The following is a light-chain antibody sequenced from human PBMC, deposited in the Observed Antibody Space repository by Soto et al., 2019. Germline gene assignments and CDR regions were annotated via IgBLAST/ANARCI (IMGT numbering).Light chain of an antibody. J-gene: IGKJ5*01. CDR3: QQSYSTLPIT. CDR2: AAS. Sequence: DIQMTQSPSSLSASVGDRVTITCRASQSISSYLNLYQQKPGKAPKLLIYAASSLQSGVPSRFSGSGSGTDFTLTISSLQPEDFATYYCQQSYSTLPITFGHGTRLEIK. V-gene: IGKV1-39*01. CDR1: QSISSY.